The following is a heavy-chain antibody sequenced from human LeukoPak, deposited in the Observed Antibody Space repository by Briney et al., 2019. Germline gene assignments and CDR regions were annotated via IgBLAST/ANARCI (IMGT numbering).Heavy chain of an antibody. CDR2: INPNSGGT. Sequence: ASVKVSCKASGYTFTGYYMHWVRQAPGQGLEGMGWINPNSGGTNYEQKFQGRVTMTRDTSISTAYMELSRLRSDDTAVYYCAREKKYSSSFNFDCWGQGTLVTVSS. CDR1: GYTFTGYY. J-gene: IGHJ4*02. D-gene: IGHD6-6*01. V-gene: IGHV1-2*02. CDR3: AREKKYSSSFNFDC.